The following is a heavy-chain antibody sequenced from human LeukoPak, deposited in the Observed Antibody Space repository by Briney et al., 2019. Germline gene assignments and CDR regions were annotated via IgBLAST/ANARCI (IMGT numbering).Heavy chain of an antibody. CDR3: ARKGCSGGSCYSGYYYGMDV. CDR2: IWYDGSNK. Sequence: GGSLRLSCAASGFTFSSYGMHWVRQAPGKGLEWVAVIWYDGSNKYYADSVKGRFTISRDNSKNTLYLQMNSLRAEDTAVYYCARKGCSGGSCYSGYYYGMDVWGKGTTVTVSS. D-gene: IGHD2-15*01. J-gene: IGHJ6*04. V-gene: IGHV3-33*01. CDR1: GFTFSSYG.